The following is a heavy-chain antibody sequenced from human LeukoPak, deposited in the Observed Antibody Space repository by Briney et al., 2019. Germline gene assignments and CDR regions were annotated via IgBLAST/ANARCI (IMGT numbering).Heavy chain of an antibody. J-gene: IGHJ4*02. Sequence: GGSLRLSCIASRFPLNSYWMSWVRQAPGKGLEWVANIKQDGREKYYVDSVKGRFTISRDNAKNSLYLQMNSLRAEDTAVYYCANHRYDFWSGFDYWGQGTLVTVSS. V-gene: IGHV3-7*03. CDR1: RFPLNSYW. D-gene: IGHD3-3*01. CDR3: ANHRYDFWSGFDY. CDR2: IKQDGREK.